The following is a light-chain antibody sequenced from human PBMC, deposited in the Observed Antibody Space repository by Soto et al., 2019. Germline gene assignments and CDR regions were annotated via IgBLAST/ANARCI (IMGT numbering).Light chain of an antibody. CDR2: GNT. J-gene: IGLJ2*01. V-gene: IGLV1-40*01. CDR3: QSYDSGLTGSV. Sequence: QCVLTQSPSVSGAPGQRVTISCTRTSSNIGAAYDVNWYRHLPGTAPKLLIYGNTNRPSGVPDRFSGSKSSTSASLAITGLQADDEAVYYCQSYDSGLTGSVFGGGTKLTV. CDR1: SSNIGAAYD.